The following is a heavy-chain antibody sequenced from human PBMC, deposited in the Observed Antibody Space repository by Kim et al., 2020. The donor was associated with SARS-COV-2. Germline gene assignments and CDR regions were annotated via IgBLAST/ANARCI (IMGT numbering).Heavy chain of an antibody. Sequence: SVKVSCKASGGTFSSYAISWVRQAPGQGLEWMGRIIPILVIANYAQKFQGRVTITADKSTSTAYMELSSLRSEATAVYYCARSITMVRGVITRNYGMDVWGQGTTVTVSS. CDR1: GGTFSSYA. V-gene: IGHV1-69*04. D-gene: IGHD3-10*01. CDR2: IIPILVIA. CDR3: ARSITMVRGVITRNYGMDV. J-gene: IGHJ6*02.